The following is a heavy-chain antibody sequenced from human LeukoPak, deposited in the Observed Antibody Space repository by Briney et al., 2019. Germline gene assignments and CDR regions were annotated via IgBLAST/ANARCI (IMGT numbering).Heavy chain of an antibody. CDR2: ISSSGSTM. J-gene: IGHJ4*02. CDR1: GFTFSSYE. D-gene: IGHD2-15*01. V-gene: IGHV3-48*03. CDR3: ARDRGYCSGGSCL. Sequence: GGSLRLSCAASGFTFSSYEMNWVRQAQGKGLEWVSYISSSGSTMYYADSVKGRFTISRDNAKNSLYLQMNSLRAEDTAVYYCARDRGYCSGGSCLWGQGTLVTVSS.